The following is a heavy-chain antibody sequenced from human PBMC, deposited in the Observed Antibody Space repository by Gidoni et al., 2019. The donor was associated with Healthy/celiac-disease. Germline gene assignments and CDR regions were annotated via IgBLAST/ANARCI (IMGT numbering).Heavy chain of an antibody. CDR2: FNHSVSP. D-gene: IGHD6-13*01. CDR1: GGSFSGYS. V-gene: IGHV4-34*01. Sequence: QVQLQQWGAGLLKPSETLSPTSAVSGGSFSGYSWSLIRQPPGKGLEWIGEFNHSVSPNSNPSLKSRVTISVDTSKNQFSLKLSSVTAADTAVYYCARPAPGYSSSWYKYWGQGTLVTVSS. J-gene: IGHJ4*02. CDR3: ARPAPGYSSSWYKY.